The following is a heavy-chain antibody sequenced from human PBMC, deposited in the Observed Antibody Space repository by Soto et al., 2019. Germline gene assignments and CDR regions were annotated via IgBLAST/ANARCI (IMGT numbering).Heavy chain of an antibody. CDR2: ISYDGSNK. CDR3: AKDRGYDSSGYYWYYFDY. Sequence: PGGSLRLSCAASGFTFSSYGMHWVRQAPGKGLEWVAVISYDGSNKYYADSVKGRFTISRDNSKNTLYLQMNSLRAEDTAVYYCAKDRGYDSSGYYWYYFDYWGQGTLVTVSS. CDR1: GFTFSSYG. D-gene: IGHD3-22*01. J-gene: IGHJ4*02. V-gene: IGHV3-30*18.